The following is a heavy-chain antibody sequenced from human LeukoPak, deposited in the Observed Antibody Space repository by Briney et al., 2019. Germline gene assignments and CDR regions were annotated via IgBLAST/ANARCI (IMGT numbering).Heavy chain of an antibody. J-gene: IGHJ6*03. V-gene: IGHV4-34*01. Sequence: SETLSLTCAVYGGSFSGYYWSWIRQPPGKGLEWIGEINHSGSTNYNPSLKSRVTISVDTSKNQFSLKLSSVTAADTAVYYCARHKLRLYYMDVWGKGTTVTISS. CDR1: GGSFSGYY. CDR2: INHSGST. CDR3: ARHKLRLYYMDV. D-gene: IGHD1-26*01.